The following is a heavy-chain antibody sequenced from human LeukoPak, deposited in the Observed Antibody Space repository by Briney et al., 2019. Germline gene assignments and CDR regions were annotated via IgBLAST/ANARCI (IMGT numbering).Heavy chain of an antibody. CDR2: ITYDSTYI. CDR3: ARDYNWNPPDY. Sequence: PGGSLRLSCVASGFTFSNHQMNWVRLAPGKGLEWVSFITYDSTYINYADSVKGRFTISRDNPKNSLYLQMNSLRVEDTAVYYCARDYNWNPPDYWGQGTLVTVSS. CDR1: GFTFSNHQ. J-gene: IGHJ4*02. V-gene: IGHV3-21*01. D-gene: IGHD1-1*01.